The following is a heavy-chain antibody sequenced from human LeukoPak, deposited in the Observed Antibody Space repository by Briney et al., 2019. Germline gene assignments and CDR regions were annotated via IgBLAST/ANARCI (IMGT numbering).Heavy chain of an antibody. Sequence: PSQTLSLTCTVSGDSISSGGNYWSWLRQHPGKGLEWIGYIYYSGSTYYNPSLKSRLTISVDTSKNQFSLKLSSVTAAHTAVYYCARWGNSGYASGYFDYWGQGTLVTVSS. CDR1: GDSISSGGNY. CDR2: IYYSGST. J-gene: IGHJ4*02. D-gene: IGHD5-12*01. V-gene: IGHV4-31*03. CDR3: ARWGNSGYASGYFDY.